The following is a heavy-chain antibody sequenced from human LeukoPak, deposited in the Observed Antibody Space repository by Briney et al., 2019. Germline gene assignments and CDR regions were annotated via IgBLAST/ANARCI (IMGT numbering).Heavy chain of an antibody. Sequence: PSETLSLTCTVSGDSLSSSNYYWGWIRPPPGKGLEWIGNIYYSGSTYYTPSLKSRVTISVDTSKNQFSLKLSSVTAADTAVYYCARALSSWPHERFDYWGQGTLVIVSS. J-gene: IGHJ4*02. CDR3: ARALSSWPHERFDY. V-gene: IGHV4-39*07. CDR2: IYYSGST. D-gene: IGHD6-13*01. CDR1: GDSLSSSNYY.